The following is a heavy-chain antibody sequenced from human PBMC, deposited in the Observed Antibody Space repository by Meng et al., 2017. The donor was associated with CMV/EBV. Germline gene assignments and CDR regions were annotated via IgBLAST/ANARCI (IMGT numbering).Heavy chain of an antibody. CDR2: IYPGDSDT. D-gene: IGHD5-24*01. CDR3: ARHVVKDGYYYYYGMDV. J-gene: IGHJ6*02. V-gene: IGHV5-51*01. CDR1: GYSFTSYW. Sequence: GGSLRLSCKGSGYSFTSYWIGWVRQMPGKGLEWMGIIYPGDSDTRYSPSFQGQVTISADKSISTAYLQWSSLKASGTAMYYCARHVVKDGYYYYYGMDVWGQGTTVTVSS.